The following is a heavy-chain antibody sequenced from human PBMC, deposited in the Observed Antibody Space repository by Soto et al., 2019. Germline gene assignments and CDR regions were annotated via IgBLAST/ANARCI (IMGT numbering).Heavy chain of an antibody. D-gene: IGHD3-22*01. CDR3: AGARITMIVGMDY. Sequence: QVQLVQSGAEVKKPGSSVKVSCKASGGTFSSYTISWVRQAPGQGLEWMGRIIPILGIANYAQKFQGRVTITADKSTSTAYMELSSLRSEDTAVYYCAGARITMIVGMDYWGQGTLVTVSS. J-gene: IGHJ4*02. V-gene: IGHV1-69*02. CDR2: IIPILGIA. CDR1: GGTFSSYT.